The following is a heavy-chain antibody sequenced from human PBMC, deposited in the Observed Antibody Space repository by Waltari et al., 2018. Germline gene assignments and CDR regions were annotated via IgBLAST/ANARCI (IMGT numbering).Heavy chain of an antibody. CDR2: IKQDGSEK. V-gene: IGHV3-7*01. D-gene: IGHD5-12*01. Sequence: EVQLVESGGGLVQPGGSLRLSCAASGFTFSSYWMSWVRQAPGKGLEWVANIKQDGSEKYYVESLKGRFTISRDNAKNSLFLQMNSLRAEDTSVYYCEVDIVATMGGDFDYWGQGTLVTVSS. J-gene: IGHJ4*02. CDR1: GFTFSSYW. CDR3: EVDIVATMGGDFDY.